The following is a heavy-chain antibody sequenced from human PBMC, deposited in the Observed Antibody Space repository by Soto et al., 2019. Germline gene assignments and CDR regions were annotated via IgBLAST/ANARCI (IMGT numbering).Heavy chain of an antibody. J-gene: IGHJ5*02. CDR2: ISYDGSNK. CDR3: ARGFRSDGWFDH. CDR1: GFTFSSYA. Sequence: QVQLVESGGGVVQPGRSLRLSCAASGFTFSSYAMHWVRQAPGKGLEWVAVISYDGSNKYYADSVKGRFTISRDNSKNTLYLPMNSMRAEDTAVYYWARGFRSDGWFDHWGQGTQVTVSS. V-gene: IGHV3-30-3*01. D-gene: IGHD3-10*01.